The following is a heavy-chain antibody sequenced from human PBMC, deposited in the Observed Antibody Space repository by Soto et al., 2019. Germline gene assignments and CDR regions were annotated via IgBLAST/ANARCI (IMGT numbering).Heavy chain of an antibody. CDR2: ISGSGGST. V-gene: IGHV3-23*01. J-gene: IGHJ5*02. D-gene: IGHD6-19*01. CDR3: AKDLAAVAGSLGWFDP. Sequence: EVQLLESGGGLVQPGGSLRLSCAASGFTFSSYAMSWVRQAPGKGLEWVSAISGSGGSTYYADSVKGRFTISRDNSKKTLYLQMNSLRGEDKAVYYCAKDLAAVAGSLGWFDPWGQGTLVTVSS. CDR1: GFTFSSYA.